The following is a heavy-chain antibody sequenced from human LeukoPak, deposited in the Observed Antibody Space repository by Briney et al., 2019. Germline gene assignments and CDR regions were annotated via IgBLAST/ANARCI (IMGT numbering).Heavy chain of an antibody. V-gene: IGHV4-4*07. J-gene: IGHJ4*02. D-gene: IGHD3-10*01. CDR2: IYTTGTT. CDR1: GGSINSYY. CDR3: GRQGYTASYYFVDY. Sequence: SETLSLTCTVSGGSINSYYWGWVREPAGKGLEGGGRIYTTGTTNYSPSLKSRLTMSLDTSKNQFSLKLRSVTAADTAVYYCGRQGYTASYYFVDYWSQGTLVTVSS.